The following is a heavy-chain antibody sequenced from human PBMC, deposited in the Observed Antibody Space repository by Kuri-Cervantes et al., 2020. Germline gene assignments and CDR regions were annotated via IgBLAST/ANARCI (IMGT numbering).Heavy chain of an antibody. CDR1: GFTFSSYG. CDR3: AREDSWYFTFDI. D-gene: IGHD6-13*01. Sequence: GESLKISCAASGFTFSSYGMHWVRQAPGKGLEWVAVISYDGSNKYYADSVKGQFTISRDNSKNTLYLQMNSLRAEDTAVYYCAREDSWYFTFDIWGQGTMVTVSS. CDR2: ISYDGSNK. V-gene: IGHV3-30*03. J-gene: IGHJ3*02.